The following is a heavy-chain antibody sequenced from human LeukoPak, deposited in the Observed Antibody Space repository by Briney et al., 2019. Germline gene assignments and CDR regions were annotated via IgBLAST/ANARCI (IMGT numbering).Heavy chain of an antibody. CDR1: GGSISSYY. CDR2: IYYSGST. J-gene: IGHJ4*02. CDR3: ARSMVLIAAAGKGFDY. V-gene: IGHV4-59*12. D-gene: IGHD6-13*01. Sequence: PSETLSLTCTVSGGSISSYYWSWIRQPPGKGLEWIGYIYYSGSTNYNPSLKSRVTISVDTSKNQFSLKLSSVTAADTAVYYCARSMVLIAAAGKGFDYWGQGTLVTASS.